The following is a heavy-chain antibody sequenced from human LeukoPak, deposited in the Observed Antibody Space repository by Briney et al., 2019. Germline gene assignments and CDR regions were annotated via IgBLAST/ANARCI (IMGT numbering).Heavy chain of an antibody. D-gene: IGHD3-3*01. CDR2: INHSGST. Sequence: SETLSLTCAVYGGSFSGYYWSWIRQPPGKGLEWIGEINHSGSTNYNPSLKSRVTISVDTSKNQFSLKLSSVTAADTAVYYCARPARDFWSGYYINWFDPWGQGTLVTVPS. V-gene: IGHV4-34*01. CDR3: ARPARDFWSGYYINWFDP. J-gene: IGHJ5*02. CDR1: GGSFSGYY.